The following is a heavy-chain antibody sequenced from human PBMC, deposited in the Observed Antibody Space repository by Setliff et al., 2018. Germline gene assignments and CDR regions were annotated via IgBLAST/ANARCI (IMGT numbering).Heavy chain of an antibody. V-gene: IGHV7-4-1*02. J-gene: IGHJ4*02. D-gene: IGHD6-13*01. Sequence: GASVKVSCKASGYTLTTYLMNWVRQAPGQGLEWMGYINTRTGEPMYAQGFTGRFVFSLDPSVSTAYLEISSLKAEDTAHYYCATGSLAIAGTGHWGQGTLVTVSS. CDR2: INTRTGEP. CDR1: GYTLTTYL. CDR3: ATGSLAIAGTGH.